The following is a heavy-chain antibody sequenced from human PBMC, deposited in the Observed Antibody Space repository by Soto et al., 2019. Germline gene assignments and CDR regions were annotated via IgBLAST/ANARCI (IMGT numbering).Heavy chain of an antibody. Sequence: SVKVSCKASGCTFSSYAMSWVRPAPGQGLKGLGGIIPIFGTANYAQKFQGRVTITADESTSTAYMELSSLRSEDTAVYYCARAERSYYYDSSGYYNWFDPWGQGTLVTVSS. J-gene: IGHJ5*02. D-gene: IGHD3-22*01. CDR3: ARAERSYYYDSSGYYNWFDP. V-gene: IGHV1-69*01. CDR2: IIPIFGTA. CDR1: GCTFSSYA.